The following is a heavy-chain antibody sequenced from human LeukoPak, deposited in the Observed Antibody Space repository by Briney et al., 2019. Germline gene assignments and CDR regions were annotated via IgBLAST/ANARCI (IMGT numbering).Heavy chain of an antibody. V-gene: IGHV4-59*01. CDR3: ARYVVVTATWDAFDI. D-gene: IGHD2-21*02. CDR2: IYYSGST. CDR1: GGSISSYY. Sequence: SETLSLTCTVSGGSISSYYWSWIRQPPGKGLEWIGYIYYSGSTNYNPSLKSRVTISVDTSKNQFSPKLSSVTAADTAVYYCARYVVVTATWDAFDIWGQGTMVTVSS. J-gene: IGHJ3*02.